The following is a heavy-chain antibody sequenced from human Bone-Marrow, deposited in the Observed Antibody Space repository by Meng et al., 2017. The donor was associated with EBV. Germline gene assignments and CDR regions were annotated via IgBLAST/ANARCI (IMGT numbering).Heavy chain of an antibody. V-gene: IGHV2-5*02. CDR2: IYWDDDK. J-gene: IGHJ4*02. CDR1: GFSLSTPGVC. D-gene: IGHD2-21*01. Sequence: QITLKGSGPLLVHPTQTLTLTCTLSGFSLSTPGVCVGWIRQPPGEALEWLAVIYWDDDKRYSPSLKSMLTITKDTSKQQVVLTMTNMDPVDTATYYCAHRRDYSYFDYWGQGTLVTVSS. CDR3: AHRRDYSYFDY.